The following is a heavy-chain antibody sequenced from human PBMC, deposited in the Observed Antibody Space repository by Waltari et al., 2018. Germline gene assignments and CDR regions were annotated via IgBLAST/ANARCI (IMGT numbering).Heavy chain of an antibody. Sequence: QVQLQESGPGLVTPSQTLSLSCTVSGGSISSATYYWRWIRQPAGKGLEWIGRIHVNGNTNYNPSLISRVTISVDTSRNQFFLTVNSVTAADTAVYYCARDSYYYDGSGYPARWGQGTRVTVSS. V-gene: IGHV4-61*02. CDR1: GGSISSATYY. CDR3: ARDSYYYDGSGYPAR. D-gene: IGHD3-22*01. J-gene: IGHJ4*02. CDR2: IHVNGNT.